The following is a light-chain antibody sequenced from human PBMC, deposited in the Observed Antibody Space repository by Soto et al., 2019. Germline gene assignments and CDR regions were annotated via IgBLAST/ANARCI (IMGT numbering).Light chain of an antibody. V-gene: IGLV2-14*01. CDR3: SSYTRSTAYV. J-gene: IGLJ1*01. CDR1: SSDVGGYNY. Sequence: QSALTQPASVSGSPGQSITISCTGTSSDVGGYNYVSWYQLHPGKAPKLMVYEVSNRPSGVSNRFSGSKSGNTASLTISGLQAEEEADYYCSSYTRSTAYVFGTGTKVTV. CDR2: EVS.